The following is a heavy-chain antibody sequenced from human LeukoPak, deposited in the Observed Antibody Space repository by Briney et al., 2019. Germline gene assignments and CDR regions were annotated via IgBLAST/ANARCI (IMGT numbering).Heavy chain of an antibody. V-gene: IGHV1-2*02. CDR1: GYTFTGYY. D-gene: IGHD4-17*01. CDR3: AREGTTVTTIWFDP. CDR2: IYPNSGGT. Sequence: GASVKVSCKASGYTFTGYYMHWVRQAPGQGLEWMGWIYPNSGGTNYAQKFQGRVTMTRDTSISTAYMELSRLRSDDTAVYYCAREGTTVTTIWFDPWGQGTLVTVSS. J-gene: IGHJ5*02.